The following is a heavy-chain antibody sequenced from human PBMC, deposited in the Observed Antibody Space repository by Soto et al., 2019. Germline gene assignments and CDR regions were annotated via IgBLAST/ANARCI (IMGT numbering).Heavy chain of an antibody. CDR2: INSGSSII. CDR1: GFTFSSYS. J-gene: IGHJ4*02. Sequence: GGSLRLSCAASGFTFSSYSMNWVRQAPGKGLEWVSYINSGSSIIYYADSVKGRFTISRDNAKNTLYLQMNSLRAEDTAVYYCARDQGYCSGGSCYVAGYWGQGTLVTVSS. D-gene: IGHD2-15*01. CDR3: ARDQGYCSGGSCYVAGY. V-gene: IGHV3-48*01.